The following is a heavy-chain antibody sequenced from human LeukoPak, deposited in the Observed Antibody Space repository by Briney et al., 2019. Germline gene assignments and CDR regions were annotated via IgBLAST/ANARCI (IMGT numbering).Heavy chain of an antibody. Sequence: KPGGSLRLSCAASGFTFSDYSMHWVRQAPGKGLEWVSCISSSSNYIYYTDSVKGRFTISRDNAKNSLYLQMNSLRAEDTAVYFCARDQYGYYFDYWGQGSLVTVSS. J-gene: IGHJ4*02. D-gene: IGHD3-10*01. V-gene: IGHV3-21*01. CDR3: ARDQYGYYFDY. CDR2: ISSSSNYI. CDR1: GFTFSDYS.